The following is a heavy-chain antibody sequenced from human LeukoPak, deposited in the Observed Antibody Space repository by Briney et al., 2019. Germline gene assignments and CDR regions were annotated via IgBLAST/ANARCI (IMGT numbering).Heavy chain of an antibody. Sequence: PSETLSLTCTVSGDSISSGSYYWSWIRQPAGKGLEWIGRIYTSGSTNYNPSLKSRVTISVDTSKNQFSLKLSSVTAADTAVYYCARVPQEYYYGSGDAFDIWGQGTMVTVSS. CDR2: IYTSGST. V-gene: IGHV4-61*02. CDR1: GDSISSGSYY. D-gene: IGHD3-10*01. CDR3: ARVPQEYYYGSGDAFDI. J-gene: IGHJ3*02.